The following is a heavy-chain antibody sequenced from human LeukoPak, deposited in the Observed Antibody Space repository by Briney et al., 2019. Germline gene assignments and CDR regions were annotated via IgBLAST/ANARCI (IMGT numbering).Heavy chain of an antibody. V-gene: IGHV4-39*01. Sequence: SETLSLTCTVSGGSISSSSYHWGWIRQPPGKGLEWIGNIYYSGSTCYNPSLQSRVTISVDTSKNQFSLRLSPVTAADTAVYYCARHLPHSSVNKRGPDYWGQGTLVTVSS. CDR3: ARHLPHSSVNKRGPDY. D-gene: IGHD6-19*01. CDR2: IYYSGST. CDR1: GGSISSSSYH. J-gene: IGHJ4*02.